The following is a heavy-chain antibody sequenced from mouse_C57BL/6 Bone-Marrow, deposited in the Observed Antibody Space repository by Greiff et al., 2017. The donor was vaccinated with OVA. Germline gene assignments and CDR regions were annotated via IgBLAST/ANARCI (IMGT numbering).Heavy chain of an antibody. CDR3: ARGSGTSWFAY. J-gene: IGHJ3*01. CDR1: GFNIKDYY. CDR2: IDPEDGET. V-gene: IGHV14-2*01. D-gene: IGHD3-1*01. Sequence: DVQLVESGAELVKPGASVKLSCTASGFNIKDYYMHWVKQRTEQGLEWIGRIDPEDGETKYDPKFKGKATITADTSSNTAYLQLSSLTSEDSAVDYCARGSGTSWFAYWGQGTLVTVSS.